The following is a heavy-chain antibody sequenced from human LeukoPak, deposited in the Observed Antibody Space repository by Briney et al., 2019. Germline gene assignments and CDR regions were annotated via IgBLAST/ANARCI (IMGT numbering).Heavy chain of an antibody. CDR2: ISSSSSTI. V-gene: IGHV3-48*01. J-gene: IGHJ3*02. Sequence: PGGSLRLSCAASGFTFSSYSMNWVRQAPGKGLEWVSYISSSSSTIYYADSVKGRFTISRDNAKNSLYLQMNSLRAEDTAVYYCARDKSSSSTAFDIWGQGTMVTVSS. D-gene: IGHD6-6*01. CDR3: ARDKSSSSTAFDI. CDR1: GFTFSSYS.